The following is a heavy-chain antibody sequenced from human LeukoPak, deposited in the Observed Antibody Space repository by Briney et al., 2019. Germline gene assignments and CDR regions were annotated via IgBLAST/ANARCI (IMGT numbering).Heavy chain of an antibody. CDR3: ARVVPAANYYYYMDV. CDR2: IYYSGST. Sequence: TSETLSLTCTVSDGSFSSYYWSWIRQPPGKGLEWIGYIYYSGSTNYNPSLKSRVTISVDTSKNQFSLKLSSVTAADTAVYYCARVVPAANYYYYMDVWGKGATVTISS. J-gene: IGHJ6*03. D-gene: IGHD2-2*01. V-gene: IGHV4-59*01. CDR1: DGSFSSYY.